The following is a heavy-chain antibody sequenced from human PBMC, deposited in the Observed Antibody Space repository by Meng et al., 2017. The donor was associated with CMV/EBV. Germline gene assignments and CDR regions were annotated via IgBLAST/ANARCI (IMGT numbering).Heavy chain of an antibody. CDR2: IYTSGST. Sequence: HGQLQEAGPGLVKPSDTPSLTRTVAGGSISSYYWSWTRQPAGKGLEWIGRIYTSGSTNYNPSLKSRVTMSVDTSKNQFSLKLSSVTAADTAVYYCARAAVDLSKDYFDYWGQGTLVTVSS. CDR1: GGSISSYY. CDR3: ARAAVDLSKDYFDY. J-gene: IGHJ4*02. V-gene: IGHV4-4*07. D-gene: IGHD2-15*01.